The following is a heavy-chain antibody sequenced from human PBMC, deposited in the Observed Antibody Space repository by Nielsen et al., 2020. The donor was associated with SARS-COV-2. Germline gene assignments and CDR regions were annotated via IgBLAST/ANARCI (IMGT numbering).Heavy chain of an antibody. V-gene: IGHV5-10-1*01. CDR3: ARHKPNHSYGYYFDY. CDR2: IDPSDSYT. CDR1: GYSFTSYW. D-gene: IGHD5-18*01. Sequence: KVSCKGSGYSFTSYWISWVHQMPGKGLEWMGRIDPSDSYTNYSPSFQGHVTISADKSISTAYLQWSSLKASDTAMYYCARHKPNHSYGYYFDYWGQGTLVTVSS. J-gene: IGHJ4*02.